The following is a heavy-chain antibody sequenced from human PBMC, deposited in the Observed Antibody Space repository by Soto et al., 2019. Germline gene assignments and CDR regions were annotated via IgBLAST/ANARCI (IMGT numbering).Heavy chain of an antibody. J-gene: IGHJ2*01. CDR1: GFTFSSYA. V-gene: IGHV3-23*01. CDR2: ISGSGGST. Sequence: EVQLLESGGGWVQPGGSLRVSCAASGFTFSSYAMNWVRQAPGKGLEWVSGISGSGGSTYYADSVKGRFTISRDKSKNTLDLQMNSLRAEDTAVYYCAKDASSSGWYWYFDPWGRGTLVTVSS. D-gene: IGHD6-19*01. CDR3: AKDASSSGWYWYFDP.